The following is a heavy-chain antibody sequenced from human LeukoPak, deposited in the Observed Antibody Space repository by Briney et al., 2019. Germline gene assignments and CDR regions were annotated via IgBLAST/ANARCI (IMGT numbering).Heavy chain of an antibody. V-gene: IGHV4-39*01. D-gene: IGHD5-18*01. J-gene: IGHJ4*02. Sequence: SETLSLTCTVSGGSISSSSYYWGWIRQPPGKGLEWIGSIYYSGSTYYNPSLKSRVTISVDTSKNQFSLKLSSVTAADTAVYYCARSGGYSYGLTLFDYWGQGTLVTVSS. CDR1: GGSISSSSYY. CDR2: IYYSGST. CDR3: ARSGGYSYGLTLFDY.